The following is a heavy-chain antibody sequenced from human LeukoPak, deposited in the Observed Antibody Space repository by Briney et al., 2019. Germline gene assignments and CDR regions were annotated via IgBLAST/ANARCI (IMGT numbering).Heavy chain of an antibody. Sequence: ASVKVSCKASGSTFTGYYMHWVRQAPGQGLEWMGWINPNSGGTNYAQKFQGRVTMTRDTSISTAYMELSRLRSDDTAVYYCARDGAVSGSRYFQHWGQGTLVTVSS. D-gene: IGHD3-22*01. CDR3: ARDGAVSGSRYFQH. CDR2: INPNSGGT. V-gene: IGHV1-2*02. J-gene: IGHJ1*01. CDR1: GSTFTGYY.